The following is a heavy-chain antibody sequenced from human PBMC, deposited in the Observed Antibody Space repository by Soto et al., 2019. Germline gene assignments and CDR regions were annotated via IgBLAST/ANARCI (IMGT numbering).Heavy chain of an antibody. CDR2: IKQDGSEK. J-gene: IGHJ6*02. CDR3: AIVQSGWDVTYYYYYYGMDV. Sequence: GGSLRLSCAASGFTFSSYWMSWVRQAPGKGLEWVASIKQDGSEKYYVDSVKGRFTISRDNAKNSLYLQMNSLRAEDTAVYYCAIVQSGWDVTYYYYYYGMDVWGQGTTGTSP. CDR1: GFTFSSYW. V-gene: IGHV3-7*03. D-gene: IGHD6-19*01.